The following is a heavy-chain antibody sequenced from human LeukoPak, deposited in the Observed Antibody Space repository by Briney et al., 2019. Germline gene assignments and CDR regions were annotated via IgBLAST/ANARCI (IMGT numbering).Heavy chain of an antibody. D-gene: IGHD3-22*01. V-gene: IGHV4-59*13. Sequence: SETLSLTCTVSGGSISSYYWSWIRQPPGKGLEWIGYVYYSGSTTYNPSLKSRVTISVDTSKNQFSLKLSSVTAADTAVYYCARAPYTSCFYFFDPWGQGTLVTVSS. CDR1: GGSISSYY. CDR3: ARAPYTSCFYFFDP. J-gene: IGHJ5*02. CDR2: VYYSGST.